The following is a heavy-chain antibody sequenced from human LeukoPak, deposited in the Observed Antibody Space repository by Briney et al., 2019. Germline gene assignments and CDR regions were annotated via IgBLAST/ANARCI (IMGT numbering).Heavy chain of an antibody. D-gene: IGHD3-10*01. CDR2: IYTSGST. V-gene: IGHV4-61*02. Sequence: SETLSLTCTVSGGSIRSGSYYWSWIRQPAGKGLQWIGRIYTSGSTNYTPSLKSRVIIIIDTPKNHFSLTLSSVTAADTAVYYCARSDGYGLVGIWGQGTMVTVSS. J-gene: IGHJ3*02. CDR1: GGSIRSGSYY. CDR3: ARSDGYGLVGI.